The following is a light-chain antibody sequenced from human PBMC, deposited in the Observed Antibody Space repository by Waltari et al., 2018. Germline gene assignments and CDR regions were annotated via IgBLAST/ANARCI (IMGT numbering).Light chain of an antibody. CDR2: DAS. CDR3: QQRSNWPPGT. CDR1: QSVSSY. J-gene: IGKJ3*01. V-gene: IGKV3-11*01. Sequence: EIVLTQSPATLSLSPGERATLSCRASQSVSSYLAWYQQKPGQAPRLLIYDASNRATGIPARFSGSGSGTDFTLTISSLEPEDFAVYYCQQRSNWPPGTFGPG.